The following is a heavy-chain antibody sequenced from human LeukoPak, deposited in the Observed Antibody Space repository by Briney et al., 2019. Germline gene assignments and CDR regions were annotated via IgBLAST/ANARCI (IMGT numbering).Heavy chain of an antibody. Sequence: GGTLRLSCAASGFTFSSYAMHWVRQAPGKGLEWVAVISYDGSNKYYADSVKGRFTISRDNSKNTLYLQMNSLRAEDTAVYYCARDRGMYSSGWYTEDYWGQGTLVTVSS. CDR1: GFTFSSYA. J-gene: IGHJ4*02. CDR3: ARDRGMYSSGWYTEDY. V-gene: IGHV3-30*04. CDR2: ISYDGSNK. D-gene: IGHD6-19*01.